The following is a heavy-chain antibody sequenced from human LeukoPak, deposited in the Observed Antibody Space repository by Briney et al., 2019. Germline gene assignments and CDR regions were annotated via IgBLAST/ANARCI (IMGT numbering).Heavy chain of an antibody. D-gene: IGHD3-3*01. CDR3: ARTGRNYDFWSGYAYYYYYMDV. CDR2: IIPIFGTA. Sequence: SVKVSCKASGYTFTSYGISWVRQAPGQGLEWMGGIIPIFGTANYAQKFQGRVTITTDASTSTAYMELSSLRSEDTAVYSCARTGRNYDFWSGYAYYYYYMDVWGKGTTVTVSS. CDR1: GYTFTSYG. J-gene: IGHJ6*03. V-gene: IGHV1-69*05.